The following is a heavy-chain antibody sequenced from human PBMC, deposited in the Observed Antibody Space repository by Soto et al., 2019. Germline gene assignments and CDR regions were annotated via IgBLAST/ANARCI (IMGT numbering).Heavy chain of an antibody. Sequence: SETLSLTCTVSGGCISSGDYYCSCLRQPPGNGLGWIGYIYYSASTYYNPSLKSRVTISVDTSKNQFSLKLSSVTAADTAVYYCARDCSSTSRYSSDYYYYGMDVWGKGTTVTVSS. CDR2: IYYSAST. CDR3: ARDCSSTSRYSSDYYYYGMDV. J-gene: IGHJ6*04. CDR1: GGCISSGDYY. D-gene: IGHD2-2*01. V-gene: IGHV4-30-4*01.